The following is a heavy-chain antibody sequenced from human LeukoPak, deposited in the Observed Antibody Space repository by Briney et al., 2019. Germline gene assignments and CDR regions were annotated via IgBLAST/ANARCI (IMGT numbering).Heavy chain of an antibody. Sequence: SETLSLTCAVYGWSFSGYYWSWIRQPPGKGLEWIGEINHSGSTNYNPSLKSRVTISVDTSKNQFSLKLSSVTAADTAVYYCARDHPGYCSSTSCPAGAFDIWGQGTMVTVSS. CDR2: INHSGST. V-gene: IGHV4-34*01. CDR1: GWSFSGYY. D-gene: IGHD2-2*01. CDR3: ARDHPGYCSSTSCPAGAFDI. J-gene: IGHJ3*02.